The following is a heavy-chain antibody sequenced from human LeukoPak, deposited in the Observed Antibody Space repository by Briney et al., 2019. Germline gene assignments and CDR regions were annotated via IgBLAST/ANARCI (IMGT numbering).Heavy chain of an antibody. D-gene: IGHD3-16*02. CDR3: ERAPSYRRYSYHS. CDR1: CASLTSESPH. CDR2: LVCGGRA. Sequence: ETLSLTCTVSCASLTSESPHWDWSHQPPGMGFQWIGGLVCGGRAHYNPSSQSHVSISADTSNNQFSLKLASVTASDTGVYFCERAPSYRRYSYHSWGQGTLVTVSS. V-gene: IGHV4-39*01. J-gene: IGHJ4*02.